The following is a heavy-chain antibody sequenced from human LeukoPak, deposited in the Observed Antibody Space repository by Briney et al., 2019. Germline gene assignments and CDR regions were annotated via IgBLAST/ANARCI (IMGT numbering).Heavy chain of an antibody. CDR3: AKDPDGNFLDAFDI. J-gene: IGHJ3*02. V-gene: IGHV3-23*01. Sequence: GGSLRLSCAASGFTFSNYAMSWVRQAPGKGLEWVSSISGSGGSTYYADSVKGRFTISRDNSKNTLYLRMNSLRGEDTAVYYCAKDPDGNFLDAFDIWGQGTMVSVSS. D-gene: IGHD4-23*01. CDR1: GFTFSNYA. CDR2: ISGSGGST.